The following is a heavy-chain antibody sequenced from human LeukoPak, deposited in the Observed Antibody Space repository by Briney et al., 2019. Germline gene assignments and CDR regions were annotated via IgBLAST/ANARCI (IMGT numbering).Heavy chain of an antibody. D-gene: IGHD1-26*01. CDR1: GFTFSSYA. CDR3: AREGQSGSYLEY. CDR2: ISGSGGST. V-gene: IGHV3-23*01. J-gene: IGHJ4*02. Sequence: GGSLRLSCAASGFTFSSYAMSWVRRAPGKGVEWVSAISGSGGSTYYADSVKGRFTISRDNSKNTLYLQMNSLRAEDTAVYYCAREGQSGSYLEYWGQGTLVTVSS.